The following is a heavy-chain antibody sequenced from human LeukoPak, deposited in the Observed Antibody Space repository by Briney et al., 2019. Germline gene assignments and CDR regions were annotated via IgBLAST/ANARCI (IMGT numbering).Heavy chain of an antibody. CDR2: MNPNSGNT. V-gene: IGHV1-8*01. CDR1: GYTFTSYD. J-gene: IGHJ4*02. Sequence: ASVKVSCKASGYTFTSYDINWVRQAPGQGLEWMGWMNPNSGNTGYAQKFQGRVTMTRNTSISTAYMELSSLISEDTAMYYCARSSYSSRRGDYWGQGTLVTVSS. D-gene: IGHD6-13*01. CDR3: ARSSYSSRRGDY.